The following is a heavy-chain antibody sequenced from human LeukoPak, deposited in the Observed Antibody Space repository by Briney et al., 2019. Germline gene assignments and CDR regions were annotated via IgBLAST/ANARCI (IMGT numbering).Heavy chain of an antibody. CDR1: GGSISTNSYY. V-gene: IGHV4-39*01. CDR2: IYYSGST. CDR3: ARTYGDYGWVDY. J-gene: IGHJ4*02. Sequence: SETLSLTCTVSGGSISTNSYYWNWIRQPPGKGLEWIGSIYYSGSTDYNPSLKSRVTISVDTSKNQFSLKLSSVTAADTAVYYCARTYGDYGWVDYWGQGTLVTVSS. D-gene: IGHD4-17*01.